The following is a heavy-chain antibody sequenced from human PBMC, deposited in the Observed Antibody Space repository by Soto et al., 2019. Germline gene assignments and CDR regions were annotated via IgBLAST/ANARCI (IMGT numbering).Heavy chain of an antibody. CDR1: GFTFSDYY. Sequence: GGSLRLSCAASGFTFSDYYMSWIRQAPGKGLEWVSYISSSGSTIYYADSVKGRFTISRDNSKNTLYLQVSSLRAEDTAVYYCARDRGYSGYDSIDFWGQGTLVTVSS. J-gene: IGHJ4*02. D-gene: IGHD5-12*01. V-gene: IGHV3-11*04. CDR3: ARDRGYSGYDSIDF. CDR2: ISSSGSTI.